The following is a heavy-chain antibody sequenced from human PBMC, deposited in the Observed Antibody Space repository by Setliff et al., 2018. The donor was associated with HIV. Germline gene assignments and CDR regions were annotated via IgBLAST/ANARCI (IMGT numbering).Heavy chain of an antibody. V-gene: IGHV1-69*10. CDR3: ARGGLGSGKYAFDI. CDR2: IFPRIGIA. Sequence: ASVKVSCKASDDTFTRFGISWVRQAPGQGLEWVGAIFPRIGIANYAQKFQGRVTITADKSTSTAYMELSSLRSEDTAVYYCARGGLGSGKYAFDIWGQGTMVTVSS. J-gene: IGHJ3*02. CDR1: DDTFTRFG. D-gene: IGHD3-10*01.